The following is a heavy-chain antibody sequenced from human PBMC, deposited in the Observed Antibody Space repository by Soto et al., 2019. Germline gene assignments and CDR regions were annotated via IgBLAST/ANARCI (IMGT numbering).Heavy chain of an antibody. J-gene: IGHJ6*02. Sequence: ASVKVSFKASGYTFTSYGISWVRQAPGQGLEWMGWISAYNGNTNYAQKLQGRVTMTTDTSTSTAYMELRSLRSDDTAVYYCARGSSSSWYRTDYYYYGLDVWGQGTTVTVSS. CDR2: ISAYNGNT. CDR3: ARGSSSSWYRTDYYYYGLDV. D-gene: IGHD6-13*01. V-gene: IGHV1-18*01. CDR1: GYTFTSYG.